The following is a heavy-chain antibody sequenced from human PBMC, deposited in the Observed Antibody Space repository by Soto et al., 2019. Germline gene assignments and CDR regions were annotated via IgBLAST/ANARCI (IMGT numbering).Heavy chain of an antibody. J-gene: IGHJ4*02. CDR1: GVSFSGYY. CDR3: AGGITTIVVSNFDY. D-gene: IGHD3-22*01. Sequence: PSETLSLTCAVYGVSFSGYYWGWIRQPPGKGLEWIGSIYQSGSTYYNPSLKSRVTISVDTSKNQFSLKLSSVTAADTAVYYCAGGITTIVVSNFDYWGQGTLVTVSS. CDR2: IYQSGST. V-gene: IGHV4-34*01.